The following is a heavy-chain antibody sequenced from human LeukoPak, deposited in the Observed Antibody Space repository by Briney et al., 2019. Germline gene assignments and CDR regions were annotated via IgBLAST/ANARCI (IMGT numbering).Heavy chain of an antibody. CDR2: ISYDGSNK. CDR3: ATEYCSSTSCYFGVGYFDY. V-gene: IGHV3-30*03. D-gene: IGHD2-2*01. CDR1: GFTFSSYG. J-gene: IGHJ4*02. Sequence: PGGSLRLSCAASGFTFSSYGMHWVRQAPGKGLEWVAVISYDGSNKYYADSVKGRFTISRDNSKNTLYLQMNSLRAEDTAVYYCATEYCSSTSCYFGVGYFDYWGQGTLVTVSS.